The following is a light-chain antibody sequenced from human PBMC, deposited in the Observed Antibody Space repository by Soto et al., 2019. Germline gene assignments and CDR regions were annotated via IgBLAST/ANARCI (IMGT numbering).Light chain of an antibody. CDR3: QQYDNWPRT. J-gene: IGKJ1*01. Sequence: EKVMTQSPATLSVSPGERATLSCRASQSVRSNLAWYQQKPGQPPRFLIYDASTRATRIPSRFSGSGSGTEFTLTISSLQSEDFAVYYCQQYDNWPRTFGQGTKVDI. CDR1: QSVRSN. CDR2: DAS. V-gene: IGKV3-15*01.